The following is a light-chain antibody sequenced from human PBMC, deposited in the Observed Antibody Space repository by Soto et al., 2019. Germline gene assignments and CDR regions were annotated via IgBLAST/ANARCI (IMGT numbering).Light chain of an antibody. CDR3: QKYKSAPWT. J-gene: IGKJ1*01. V-gene: IGKV1-27*01. CDR1: QGISNY. Sequence: DIQITQSPSSLSASVGDRVTITCRASQGISNYLAWYQQKTGKVPKLLIYAASTLQSGVPSRFSDSGSGADFTLTISSLQPEDVATYYCQKYKSAPWTFGQGTKVEIK. CDR2: AAS.